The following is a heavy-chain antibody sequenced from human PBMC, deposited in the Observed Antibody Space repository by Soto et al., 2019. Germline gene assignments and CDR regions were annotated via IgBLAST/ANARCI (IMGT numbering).Heavy chain of an antibody. Sequence: PGGSLRLSCAASGFTVSSDYMSWVRQAPGKGLEWVSVIYSGGSTYYADSVKGRFTISRDNSKNTLYLQMNSLRAEVTAVYYCVSRSAISFFDYWGQGTLVTVSS. V-gene: IGHV3-66*01. J-gene: IGHJ4*02. CDR2: IYSGGST. CDR3: VSRSAISFFDY. D-gene: IGHD2-21*01. CDR1: GFTVSSDY.